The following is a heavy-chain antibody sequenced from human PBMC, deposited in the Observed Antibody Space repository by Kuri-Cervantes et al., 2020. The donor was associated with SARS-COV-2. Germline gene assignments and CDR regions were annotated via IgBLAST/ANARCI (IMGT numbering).Heavy chain of an antibody. CDR1: GYTFTSYG. CDR3: ARDAAADNLSDY. CDR2: IIPIFGIA. V-gene: IGHV1-69*04. Sequence: SVKVSCKASGYTFTSYGISWVRQAPGQGPEWMGRIIPIFGIANYAQKFQGRVTITADKSTSTAYMELSSLRSEDTAVYYCARDAAADNLSDYWGQGTLVTVSS. J-gene: IGHJ4*02. D-gene: IGHD6-13*01.